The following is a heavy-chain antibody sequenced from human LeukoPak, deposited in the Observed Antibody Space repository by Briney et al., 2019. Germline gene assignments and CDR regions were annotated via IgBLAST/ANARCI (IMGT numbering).Heavy chain of an antibody. V-gene: IGHV4-59*01. CDR1: GGSISSYY. Sequence: SETLSLTCTVSGGSISSYYWSWIRQPPGKGLEWIGYIYYSGSTNYNPSLKSRVTISVDTSKNQFSLKLSSVTAADTAVYYCARHQVSSGSSVQADLWGRGTLVTVSS. D-gene: IGHD6-19*01. CDR3: ARHQVSSGSSVQADL. CDR2: IYYSGST. J-gene: IGHJ2*01.